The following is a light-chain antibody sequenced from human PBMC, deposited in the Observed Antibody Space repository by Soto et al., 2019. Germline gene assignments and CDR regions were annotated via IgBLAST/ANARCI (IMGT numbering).Light chain of an antibody. J-gene: IGKJ1*01. CDR3: QQRSNWPWT. CDR1: PSVSSY. Sequence: EIVLTQSPATLSLSPGEKATLSCRASPSVSSYLAWYHQKPAQAPRLLLYDASIRATGIPARFSGARSETNFTLTITSLEPEDVAVYYCQQRSNWPWTFGQGTKVEIK. CDR2: DAS. V-gene: IGKV3-11*01.